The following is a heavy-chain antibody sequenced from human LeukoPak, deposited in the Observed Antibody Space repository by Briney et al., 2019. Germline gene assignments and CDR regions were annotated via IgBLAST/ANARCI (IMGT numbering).Heavy chain of an antibody. CDR3: ARNDRGSYGY. D-gene: IGHD3-16*01. V-gene: IGHV3-21*01. J-gene: IGHJ4*02. CDR2: ISTTSIYI. Sequence: GGSLRLSCAASGFTFSNYNMNWVRQAPGKGLEWVSSISTTSIYIYYANSVKGRFTVSRDNAKKLLYLEMGNLRAEDTAVYYCARNDRGSYGYWGQGTLVTVSS. CDR1: GFTFSNYN.